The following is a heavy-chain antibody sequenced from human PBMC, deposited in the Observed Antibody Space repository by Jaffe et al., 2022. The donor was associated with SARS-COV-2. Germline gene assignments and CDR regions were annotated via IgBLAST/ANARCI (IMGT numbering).Heavy chain of an antibody. D-gene: IGHD4-17*01. V-gene: IGHV4-38-2*02. CDR2: IHHSGNT. CDR1: KYSISNDYY. J-gene: IGHJ6*03. CDR3: ARFTVTGISMDV. Sequence: QVQLQESGPGLVKPSETLSLTCSVSKYSISNDYYWGWIRQPPGKGLEWIANIHHSGNTYDNPSLRSRVTISVDTSKNQISLRLNSVTAADTAVYYCARFTVTGISMDVWGNGTTVTVSS.